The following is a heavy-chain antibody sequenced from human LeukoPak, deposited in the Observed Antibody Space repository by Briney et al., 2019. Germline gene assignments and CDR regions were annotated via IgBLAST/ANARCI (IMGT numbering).Heavy chain of an antibody. CDR3: ERHVTIFGVVPDYFDY. D-gene: IGHD3-3*01. CDR1: GYSISSGYY. Sequence: SETLSLTCAVSGYSISSGYYWGWIRQPPGKGLEWIGSIYHSGSTYYNPSLKSRVTISVDTSKNQFSLKLSSVTAADTAVYYCERHVTIFGVVPDYFDYWGQGTLVTVSS. J-gene: IGHJ4*02. V-gene: IGHV4-38-2*01. CDR2: IYHSGST.